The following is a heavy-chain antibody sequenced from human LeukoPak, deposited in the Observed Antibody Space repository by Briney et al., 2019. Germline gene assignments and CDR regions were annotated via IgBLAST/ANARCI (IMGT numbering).Heavy chain of an antibody. J-gene: IGHJ6*02. CDR3: ARDQVAAAGKRPGYYGMDV. D-gene: IGHD6-13*01. Sequence: GGSLRLSCAASGFTFSSYSMNWVRQAPGKGLEWVSPISSSSSYIYYADSVKGRFTISRDNAKNSLYLQMNSLRAEDTAVYYCARDQVAAAGKRPGYYGMDVWGQGTTVTVSS. CDR1: GFTFSSYS. V-gene: IGHV3-21*01. CDR2: ISSSSSYI.